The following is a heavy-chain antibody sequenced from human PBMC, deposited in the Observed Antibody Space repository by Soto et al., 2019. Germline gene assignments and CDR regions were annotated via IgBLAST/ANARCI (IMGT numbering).Heavy chain of an antibody. CDR3: ARGGGCIFFFRAEDGIRDTVPVSAFLLNRSSDL. V-gene: IGHV4-34*01. Sequence: EKGLEWIGEINHSGSTNYNPSLKSRVTISVDTSKNQFSLKLSSVTDADTAVYYCARGGGCIFFFRAEDGIRDTVPVSAFLLNRSSDL. J-gene: IGHJ2*01. D-gene: IGHD3-3*01. CDR2: INHSGST.